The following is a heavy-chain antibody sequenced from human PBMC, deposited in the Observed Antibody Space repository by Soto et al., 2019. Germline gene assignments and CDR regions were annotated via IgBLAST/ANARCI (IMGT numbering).Heavy chain of an antibody. CDR1: GFSLSTSGVG. J-gene: IGHJ6*02. D-gene: IGHD4-17*01. CDR3: AHNPRYGDYPLHYNYGMDV. Sequence: QITLKESAPPLVKPTQPLTLTCTFSGFSLSTSGVGVGWNRQPPGKALEWLALISWNDEKRYSPSLKSRLTITKDTAKNQVVLTMTNMDPVDTATYYGAHNPRYGDYPLHYNYGMDVWGQGTTVTVSS. CDR2: ISWNDEK. V-gene: IGHV2-5*01.